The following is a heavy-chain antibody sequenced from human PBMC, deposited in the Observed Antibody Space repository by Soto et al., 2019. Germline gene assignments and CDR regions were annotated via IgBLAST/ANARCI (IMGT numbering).Heavy chain of an antibody. CDR1: GDIFSSHW. Sequence: GESLKISCEGSGDIFSSHWVGWVRQMPGKGLEWMGIIDPVDSNARYSPSFQGQVTISADKSISTAYLQWSSLKASDTAMYYCARSPSTGDYYYYGMDVWGQGTTVTVSS. V-gene: IGHV5-51*01. D-gene: IGHD2-8*02. CDR2: IDPVDSNA. J-gene: IGHJ6*02. CDR3: ARSPSTGDYYYYGMDV.